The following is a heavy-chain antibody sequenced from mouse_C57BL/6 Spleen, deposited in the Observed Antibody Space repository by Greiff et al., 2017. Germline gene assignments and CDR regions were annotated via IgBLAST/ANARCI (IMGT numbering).Heavy chain of an antibody. Sequence: EVQLVESGPGLVKPSQSLSLTCSVTGYSITSGYYWNWIRQFPGNKLEWMGYISYDGSNNYNPTLKNRISLTRATSKNQFFMKLNSVTTEDTATYYCAREGYKRDWYFDVWGTGTTVTVSS. CDR2: ISYDGSN. CDR1: GYSITSGYY. J-gene: IGHJ1*03. CDR3: AREGYKRDWYFDV. D-gene: IGHD1-3*01. V-gene: IGHV3-6*01.